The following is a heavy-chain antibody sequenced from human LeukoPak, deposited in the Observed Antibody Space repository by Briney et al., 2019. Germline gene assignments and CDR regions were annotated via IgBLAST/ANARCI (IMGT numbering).Heavy chain of an antibody. CDR3: ARDRMWAHAFDI. Sequence: PSQTLSLTCTVSGGSISSGNYFWSWIRQPAGKGLEWMGRIDTSGSTNYNPSLKSRVTISVDTSKNQFSLKLSSVTAADTAVYYCARDRMWAHAFDIWGQGTMVTVSS. J-gene: IGHJ3*02. D-gene: IGHD1-26*01. CDR2: IDTSGST. CDR1: GGSISSGNYF. V-gene: IGHV4-61*02.